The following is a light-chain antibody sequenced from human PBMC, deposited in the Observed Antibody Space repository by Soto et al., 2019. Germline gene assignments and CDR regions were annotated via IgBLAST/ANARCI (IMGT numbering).Light chain of an antibody. Sequence: DIQMTQSPSTLSASVGDRVTVTCRASQSINGWLAWYQQKPGKAPKLLIYDASSLQSGVPSRFTGSGFGTEFTLTISSLQPDDFATYYCQQYRRYSRTFGQGTKLEIK. CDR2: DAS. CDR1: QSINGW. J-gene: IGKJ1*01. CDR3: QQYRRYSRT. V-gene: IGKV1-5*01.